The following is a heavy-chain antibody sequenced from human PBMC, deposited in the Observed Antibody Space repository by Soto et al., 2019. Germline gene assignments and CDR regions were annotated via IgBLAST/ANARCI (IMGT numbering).Heavy chain of an antibody. J-gene: IGHJ3*01. CDR2: INPSGGST. D-gene: IGHD1-1*01. CDR3: ARLEWVLDDAFDV. V-gene: IGHV1-46*01. CDR1: GYTFTSYY. Sequence: DSMKVSCTASGYTFTSYYMHWVRQAPGQGLEWMGIINPSGGSTSYAQKFQGRVTMTRDTSTSTVCMELSSLGSEDTAVYYCARLEWVLDDAFDVWGQGTMVTVSS.